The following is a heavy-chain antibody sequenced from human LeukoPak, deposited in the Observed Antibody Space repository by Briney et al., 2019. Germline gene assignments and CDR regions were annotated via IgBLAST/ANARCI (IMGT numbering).Heavy chain of an antibody. CDR1: RFTFGDYA. Sequence: GGSLRLSCTTSRFTFGDYAMSWVRQAPGKGLEWVGFIRSKGYGGTTEYAASVKGRFTVSRDNTKSIAYLQMNSLKTEDTGVYFCTRGRSAYLDAFDIWGQGTMVTVSS. J-gene: IGHJ3*02. CDR3: TRGRSAYLDAFDI. CDR2: IRSKGYGGTT. D-gene: IGHD3-22*01. V-gene: IGHV3-49*04.